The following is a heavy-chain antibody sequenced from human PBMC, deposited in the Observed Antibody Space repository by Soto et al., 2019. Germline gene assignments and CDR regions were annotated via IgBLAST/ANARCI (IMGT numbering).Heavy chain of an antibody. CDR1: GFTFSSYS. J-gene: IGHJ6*02. CDR2: ISSSSSTI. D-gene: IGHD5-18*01. CDR3: ARGGYSYPHYGMDV. Sequence: ESGGGLVQPGGSLRLSCAASGFTFSSYSMNWVRQAPGKGLEWVSYISSSSSTIYYADSVKGRFTISRDNAKNSLYLQMNSLRDEDTAVYYCARGGYSYPHYGMDVWGQGTTVTVSS. V-gene: IGHV3-48*02.